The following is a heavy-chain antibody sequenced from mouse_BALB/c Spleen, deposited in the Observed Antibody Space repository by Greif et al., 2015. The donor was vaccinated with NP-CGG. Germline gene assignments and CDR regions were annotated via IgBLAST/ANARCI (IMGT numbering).Heavy chain of an antibody. D-gene: IGHD2-1*01. CDR1: GFNIKDTY. CDR2: IDPANGNT. J-gene: IGHJ3*01. CDR3: ALYQPERALFAY. V-gene: IGHV14-3*02. Sequence: EVKLMESGAELVKPGASVKLSCTASGFNIKDTYMHWVKQRPEQGLEWIGRIDPANGNTKYDPKFQGKATITADTSSNTAYLQLSSLTSEDTAVYYGALYQPERALFAYWGQGTLVTVSA.